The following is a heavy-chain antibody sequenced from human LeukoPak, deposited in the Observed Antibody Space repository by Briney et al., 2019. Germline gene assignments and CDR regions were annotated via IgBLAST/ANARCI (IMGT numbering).Heavy chain of an antibody. CDR2: SDPEDGET. CDR1: GYILSALS. J-gene: IGHJ4*02. D-gene: IGHD5-12*01. CDR3: AADPINSGYDFAYEQWLCHLSY. Sequence: SVKVTCKVSGYILSALSMHWVRQAPGKGLEWMGGSDPEDGETIYAQKFQGRVTMTEDTSTDTAYMELSSLRSEDTAVYYCAADPINSGYDFAYEQWLCHLSYWGQGTLVTVSS. V-gene: IGHV1-24*01.